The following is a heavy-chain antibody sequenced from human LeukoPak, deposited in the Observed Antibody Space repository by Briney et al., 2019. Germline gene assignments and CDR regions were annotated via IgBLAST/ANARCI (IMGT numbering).Heavy chain of an antibody. CDR2: IKQDGSEK. J-gene: IGHJ4*02. CDR1: GFTFSSYW. CDR3: AKDVAYTFDY. V-gene: IGHV3-7*01. Sequence: PGGSLRLSCAASGFTFSSYWMSWVRQAPGKGLEWVANIKQDGSEKYYVDSVKGRFTISRENSKNTLYLQMNSLRTEDTAVYYCAKDVAYTFDYWGQGTLVTVSS. D-gene: IGHD3-16*01.